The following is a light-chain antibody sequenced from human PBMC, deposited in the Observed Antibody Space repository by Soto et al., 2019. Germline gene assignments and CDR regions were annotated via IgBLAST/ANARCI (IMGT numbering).Light chain of an antibody. CDR2: GVS. CDR1: QSVTNN. V-gene: IGKV3-11*01. Sequence: EIVLAQSPGTLSLSPGERATLSCRASQSVTNNQFAWFRQKPGQAPRLLIYGVSNRATGIPARFSGSGSGTDFTLTISSLEPEDFAVYYCQQRSNWPTLTFGGGTKVDIK. CDR3: QQRSNWPTLT. J-gene: IGKJ4*01.